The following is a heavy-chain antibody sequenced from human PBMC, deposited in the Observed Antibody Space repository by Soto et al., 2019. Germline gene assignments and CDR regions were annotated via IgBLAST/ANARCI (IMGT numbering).Heavy chain of an antibody. CDR3: ARVRMATTLFDYYYGMDV. J-gene: IGHJ6*02. D-gene: IGHD5-12*01. CDR2: LIPIFGTA. CDR1: GGTFSSYA. Sequence: QVQLVQSGAEVKKPGSSVKVSCKASGGTFSSYAISWVRQAPGQGLEWMGGLIPIFGTANYAQKFQGRVTITADESTSTAYMELSSLRSEDTAVYYCARVRMATTLFDYYYGMDVWGQGTTVTVSS. V-gene: IGHV1-69*01.